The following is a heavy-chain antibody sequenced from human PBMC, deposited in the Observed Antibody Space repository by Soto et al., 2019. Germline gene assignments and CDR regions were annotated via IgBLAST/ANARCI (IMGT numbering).Heavy chain of an antibody. CDR1: GRSIISVNYY. CDR3: ARDAYSSSWYEGEWFDP. J-gene: IGHJ5*02. Sequence: LSLTCTVSGRSIISVNYYWSWIRQPPGKGLEWIGYSYYSGSTYYNPSLKSRVTISVDKSKNQVSLKLSSVTAADTAVYYCARDAYSSSWYEGEWFDPWGQGTLVTVSS. D-gene: IGHD6-13*01. CDR2: SYYSGST. V-gene: IGHV4-30-4*01.